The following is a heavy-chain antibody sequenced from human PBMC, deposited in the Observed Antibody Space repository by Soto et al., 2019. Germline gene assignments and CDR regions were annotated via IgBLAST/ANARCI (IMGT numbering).Heavy chain of an antibody. J-gene: IGHJ5*02. V-gene: IGHV3-23*01. D-gene: IGHD3-10*01. CDR2: ISSSDGSR. Sequence: GGSLRLSCAASGITFSNYAMGWVRQAPGKGLEWVSAISSSDGSRSYANSVKGRFTISRDNSKDTLYLQMNSLRAEDTALYYCAKDYPPGGFPWGQGTLVTVSS. CDR1: GITFSNYA. CDR3: AKDYPPGGFP.